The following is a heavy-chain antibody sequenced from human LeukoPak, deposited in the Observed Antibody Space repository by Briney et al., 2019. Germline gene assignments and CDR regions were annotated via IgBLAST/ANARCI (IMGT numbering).Heavy chain of an antibody. CDR1: GFILNSYA. CDR2: ISRYGDTT. Sequence: PGGSLRLSCSASGFILNSYAMHWVRQAPGKGLEYVSGISRYGDTTYYADSVKGRFTISRDNSKNTLFLQLNGLTTEDTAVYYCVKDRGQLVRDFDSWGQGTLVTVSS. D-gene: IGHD3-10*01. V-gene: IGHV3-64D*06. CDR3: VKDRGQLVRDFDS. J-gene: IGHJ4*02.